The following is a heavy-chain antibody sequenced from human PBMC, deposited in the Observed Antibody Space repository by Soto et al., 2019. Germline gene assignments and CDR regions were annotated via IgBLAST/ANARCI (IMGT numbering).Heavy chain of an antibody. CDR3: ARRHIDYGDYEGYFDY. D-gene: IGHD4-17*01. Sequence: SETLSLTCTVSGGSISSYYWSWIRQPPGKGLEWIGYIYYSGSTNYNPSLKSRVTISVDTSKNQFSLKLSSVTAADSAVYYCARRHIDYGDYEGYFDYWGQGTLVTVSS. CDR2: IYYSGST. CDR1: GGSISSYY. V-gene: IGHV4-59*08. J-gene: IGHJ4*02.